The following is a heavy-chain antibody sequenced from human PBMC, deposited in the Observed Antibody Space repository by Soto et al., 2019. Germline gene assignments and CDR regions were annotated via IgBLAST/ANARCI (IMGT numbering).Heavy chain of an antibody. CDR2: INHSGST. CDR3: ARAGRYYYDSSGYSPLFDY. J-gene: IGHJ4*02. D-gene: IGHD3-22*01. V-gene: IGHV4-34*01. Sequence: SETLSLTCAVYGGSFSGYYWSWIRQPPGKGLEWIGEINHSGSTNYNPSLKSRVTISVDTSKNQFSLKLSSVTAADTAVYYCARAGRYYYDSSGYSPLFDYWGQGTLVTVSS. CDR1: GGSFSGYY.